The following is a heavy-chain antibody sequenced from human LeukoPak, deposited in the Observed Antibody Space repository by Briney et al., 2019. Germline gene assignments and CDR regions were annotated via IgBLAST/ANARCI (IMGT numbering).Heavy chain of an antibody. CDR1: GGAIISDRLY. V-gene: IGHV4-39*01. CDR2: INYSGTT. CDR3: GRLFHS. Sequence: SETLSLTCTVSGGAIISDRLYWGWVRQPPGKGLEWVGSINYSGTTYYNPSLRSRVSISVDKSRTQFFLRLNSVSAADTAVYYCGRLFHSGGQGILVTVSS. J-gene: IGHJ4*02.